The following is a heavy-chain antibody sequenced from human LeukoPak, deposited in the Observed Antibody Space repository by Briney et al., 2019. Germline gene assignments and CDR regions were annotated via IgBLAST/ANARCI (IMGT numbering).Heavy chain of an antibody. CDR1: GGSISSYY. J-gene: IGHJ4*02. CDR2: IYYSGST. V-gene: IGHV4-59*08. Sequence: SETLSLTCTVSGGSISSYYWSWIRQPPGKGLEWIGYIYYSGSTNYNPSLKSRVTISVDTSKNQFSLKLSSVTAADTAVYYCARQEVRGVNDCWGQGTLVTVSS. CDR3: ARQEVRGVNDC. D-gene: IGHD3-10*01.